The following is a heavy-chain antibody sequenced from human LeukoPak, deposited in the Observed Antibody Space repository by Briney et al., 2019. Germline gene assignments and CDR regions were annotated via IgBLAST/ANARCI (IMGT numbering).Heavy chain of an antibody. CDR3: ARGQGTVTTGNFDY. J-gene: IGHJ4*02. CDR1: GYTFTAYF. CDR2: INPNSGGT. V-gene: IGHV1-2*04. D-gene: IGHD4-17*01. Sequence: ASVKVSCKASGYTFTAYFMHWVRQAPGQGLEWMGWINPNSGGTNYAQKFQGWVTMTRDMSINTAYMELSRLRSDDTAVYYCARGQGTVTTGNFDYWGQGTLVTVSS.